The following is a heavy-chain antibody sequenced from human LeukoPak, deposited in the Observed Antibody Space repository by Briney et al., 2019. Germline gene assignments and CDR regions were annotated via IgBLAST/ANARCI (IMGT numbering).Heavy chain of an antibody. Sequence: SETLSLTCTVSGGSISSSSYYWGWIRQPPGKGLEWIGSIYYSGSTYYNPSLKSRVTISVDTSKNQFSLKLSSVTAADTAVYYCARINYDSSTYWGQGTLVTVSS. CDR3: ARINYDSSTY. J-gene: IGHJ4*02. D-gene: IGHD3-22*01. CDR2: IYYSGST. CDR1: GGSISSSSYY. V-gene: IGHV4-39*07.